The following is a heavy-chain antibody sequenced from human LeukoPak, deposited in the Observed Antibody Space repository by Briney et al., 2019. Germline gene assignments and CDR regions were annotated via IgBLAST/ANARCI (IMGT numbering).Heavy chain of an antibody. V-gene: IGHV1-2*02. CDR1: GYTFTGYY. CDR3: ARECEEGPDSSSYNNWFDP. J-gene: IGHJ5*02. CDR2: NKTNSDAT. D-gene: IGHD6-13*01. Sequence: GSLKLSCTASGYTFTGYYMHSVRHTPGQGLEWMGWNKTNSDATTTAQKSQGKVTMTRDTSISIAYMEHSRLRSDDTAVYYAARECEEGPDSSSYNNWFDPWGQGTLVTVSS.